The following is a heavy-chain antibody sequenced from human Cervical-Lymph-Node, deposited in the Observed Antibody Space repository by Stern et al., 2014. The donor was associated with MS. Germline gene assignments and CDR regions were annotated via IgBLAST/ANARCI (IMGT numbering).Heavy chain of an antibody. J-gene: IGHJ6*02. D-gene: IGHD3-10*01. CDR2: IIPMFGTA. CDR1: GGTFSSYA. CDR3: ASSVGELTPEAV. Sequence: QVQLVVSGAEVKKPGSSVRVSCKASGGTFSSYAISWVRQAPGQVLEWMGGIIPMFGTANYAQKFQGRVTITADDSTTTAYMEVSSLRSEDTAVYYCASSVGELTPEAVWGQGTTVTVFS. V-gene: IGHV1-69*01.